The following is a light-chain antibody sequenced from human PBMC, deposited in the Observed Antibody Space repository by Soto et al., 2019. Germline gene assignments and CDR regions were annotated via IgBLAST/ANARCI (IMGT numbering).Light chain of an antibody. V-gene: IGKV1-5*03. CDR3: QQYNSYSLYT. Sequence: DIQVTQSPSTLSASVGDRVTITCRASQSIRNWLAWYQQKPGTAPKLLIYEASKLESGVPSRFSGSGSVTEFNLTIRSMQPDDSATYYCQQYNSYSLYTFGQGPNLEIK. J-gene: IGKJ2*01. CDR2: EAS. CDR1: QSIRNW.